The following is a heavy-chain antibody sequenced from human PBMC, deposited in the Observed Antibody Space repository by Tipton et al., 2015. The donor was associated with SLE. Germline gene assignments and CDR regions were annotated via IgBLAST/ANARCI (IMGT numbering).Heavy chain of an antibody. Sequence: TLSLTCAVYGGSLSGYYWSWIRQSPGKGLEWVGSLYHRGSTYYNPSLKSRVTISTDTSKNEIYLKLTSVTATDTAVYFCARDPYDSTWRNGWFDPWGQGTLVTVSS. CDR1: GGSLSGYY. CDR3: ARDPYDSTWRNGWFDP. J-gene: IGHJ5*02. D-gene: IGHD6-13*01. CDR2: LYHRGST. V-gene: IGHV4-34*01.